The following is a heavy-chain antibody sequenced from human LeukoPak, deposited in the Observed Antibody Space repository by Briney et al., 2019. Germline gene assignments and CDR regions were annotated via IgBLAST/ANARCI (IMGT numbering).Heavy chain of an antibody. V-gene: IGHV3-30*02. CDR2: IRYDGSNK. D-gene: IGHD3-22*01. CDR1: GFTFSNYG. J-gene: IGHJ4*02. CDR3: ANFPMIVVVDPY. Sequence: GGSLRLSCAASGFTFSNYGMHWVRQAPGKGLEWVAFIRYDGSNKYYADSVKGRFTISRDNSKNTLYLQMNSLRAEDTAVYYCANFPMIVVVDPYWGQGTLVTVSS.